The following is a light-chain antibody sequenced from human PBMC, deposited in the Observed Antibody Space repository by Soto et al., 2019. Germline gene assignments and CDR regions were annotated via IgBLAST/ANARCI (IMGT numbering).Light chain of an antibody. CDR3: AAWDDSLNGYV. CDR2: SIY. CDR1: SSNIVSNT. V-gene: IGLV1-44*01. J-gene: IGLJ1*01. Sequence: QSVLTQPPSASGTPGQRVTIACSGSSSNIVSNTVNWYQQLPGTAPKLLIYSIYQRPSGVPDRFSGSKSGTSASLAISGLQSEDEADYYCAAWDDSLNGYVFGPGTKLTV.